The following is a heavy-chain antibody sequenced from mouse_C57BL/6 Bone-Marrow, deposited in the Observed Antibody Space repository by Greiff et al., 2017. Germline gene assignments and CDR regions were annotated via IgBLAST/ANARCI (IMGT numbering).Heavy chain of an antibody. Sequence: EVKLQESGGGLVQPGGSMKLSCAASGFTFSDAWMDWVRQSPEKGLEWVAEIRNKANNHATYYAESVKGRFTISRDDTKSSVYLQMNSLRAEDTGIYYCTRRIYYDYDRDYFDYWGQGTTLTVSS. CDR1: GFTFSDAW. V-gene: IGHV6-6*01. CDR3: TRRIYYDYDRDYFDY. CDR2: IRNKANNHAT. J-gene: IGHJ2*01. D-gene: IGHD2-4*01.